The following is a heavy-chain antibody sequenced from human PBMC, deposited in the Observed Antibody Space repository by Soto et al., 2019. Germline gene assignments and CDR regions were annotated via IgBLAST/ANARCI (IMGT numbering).Heavy chain of an antibody. D-gene: IGHD6-13*01. CDR1: GGTFSSYA. V-gene: IGHV1-69*13. J-gene: IGHJ1*01. CDR3: ARLYSSSWTGEYFQH. CDR2: IIPIFGTA. Sequence: SVKVSCKASGGTFSSYAISWVRQAPGQGLEWMGGIIPIFGTANYAQKFQGRVTITADESTSTAYMELSSLRSEDTAVYYCARLYSSSWTGEYFQHWGQGXLVTVYS.